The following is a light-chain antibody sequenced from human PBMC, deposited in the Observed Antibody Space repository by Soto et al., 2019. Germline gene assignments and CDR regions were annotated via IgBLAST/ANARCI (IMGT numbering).Light chain of an antibody. CDR1: QSFNKW. J-gene: IGKJ3*01. CDR2: DAS. CDR3: QQYNSYSCIS. Sequence: DIQRTQSPSTMSASVGDRVTMTCRASQSFNKWLAWYQQKPGQPPKLLIHDASNLENGVPSRFSGSGSGTDISLTISSPQPDDLASYYCQQYNSYSCISFGPGTPVDIK. V-gene: IGKV1-5*01.